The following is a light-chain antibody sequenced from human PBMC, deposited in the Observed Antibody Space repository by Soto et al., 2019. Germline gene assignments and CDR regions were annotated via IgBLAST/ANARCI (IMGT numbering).Light chain of an antibody. Sequence: DIQMTQSPSTLSASVGDRVTITCRASQSISSWLAWYQQKPGKVPKLLIYKAYSLESGVPSRFRGSGSGTEFTLTISSLQPDDFATYYCQQYNSNPLTFGEGTKVEIK. V-gene: IGKV1-5*03. CDR1: QSISSW. CDR2: KAY. CDR3: QQYNSNPLT. J-gene: IGKJ4*01.